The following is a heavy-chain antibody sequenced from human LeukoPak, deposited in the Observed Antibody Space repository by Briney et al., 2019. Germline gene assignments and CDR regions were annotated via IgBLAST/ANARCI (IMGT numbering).Heavy chain of an antibody. J-gene: IGHJ4*02. CDR3: ARDLSHCSGGSCHPRPFDY. D-gene: IGHD2-15*01. CDR2: IYHSGST. CDR1: GYSISSGYY. V-gene: IGHV4-38-2*02. Sequence: PSETLSLTCTVSGYSISSGYYWGWIRQPPGKGLEWIGSIYHSGSTYYNPSLKSRVTISVDTSKNQFSLKLSSVTAADTAVYYCARDLSHCSGGSCHPRPFDYWGQGTLVTVSS.